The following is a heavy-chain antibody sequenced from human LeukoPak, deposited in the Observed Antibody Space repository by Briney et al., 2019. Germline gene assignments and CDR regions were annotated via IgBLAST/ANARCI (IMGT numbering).Heavy chain of an antibody. Sequence: ASVKVSCKASGYTFTSYGISWVRQAPGQGLEWMGWISAYNDNTNYAQKLQGRVTMTTDTSTSTAYMELRSLRSDDTAVYFCARAATVYYYYMDVWGKGTTVTISS. CDR3: ARAATVYYYYMDV. V-gene: IGHV1-18*01. J-gene: IGHJ6*03. CDR1: GYTFTSYG. D-gene: IGHD4-11*01. CDR2: ISAYNDNT.